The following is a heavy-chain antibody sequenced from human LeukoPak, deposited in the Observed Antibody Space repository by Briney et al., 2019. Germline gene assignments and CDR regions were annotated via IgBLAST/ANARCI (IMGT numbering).Heavy chain of an antibody. Sequence: GGPLRLSCAASGFTFSSYAMHWVRQAPGKGLEYVSAISSNGGSTYYANSVKGRFTISRDNSKNTLYLQMGSLRAEDMAVYYCARGLYSSSWSDYWGQGTLVTVSS. V-gene: IGHV3-64*01. D-gene: IGHD6-13*01. CDR2: ISSNGGST. CDR1: GFTFSSYA. J-gene: IGHJ4*02. CDR3: ARGLYSSSWSDY.